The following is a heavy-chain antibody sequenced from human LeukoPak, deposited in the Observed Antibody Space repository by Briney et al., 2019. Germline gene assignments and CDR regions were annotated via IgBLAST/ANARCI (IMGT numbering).Heavy chain of an antibody. CDR3: ATGSGDLDH. Sequence: SESLSLTCSVSGGSINRWFWSWIRQPAGKGLEWIGRFESSGRIIYNPSFRSRVTMAVDTSTNQFFLKLTSVSAADTAVYYCATGSGDLDHWGQGTPVIVSS. CDR2: FESSGRI. D-gene: IGHD3-10*01. J-gene: IGHJ4*02. CDR1: GGSINRWF. V-gene: IGHV4-4*07.